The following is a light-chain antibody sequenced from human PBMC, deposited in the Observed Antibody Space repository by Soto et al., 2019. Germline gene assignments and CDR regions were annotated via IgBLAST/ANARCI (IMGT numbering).Light chain of an antibody. CDR1: RDISDY. CDR3: QQSYSPPLT. Sequence: QMTQSPASLSASVGDRVTITCRASRDISDYLNWFQHKPGRAPKLLIYAASVLHSGVPARFSGSGSESGTKYSLTTISLQPEDSATSYRQQSYSPPLTFGGGTRVEIK. J-gene: IGKJ4*02. CDR2: AAS. V-gene: IGKV1-39*01.